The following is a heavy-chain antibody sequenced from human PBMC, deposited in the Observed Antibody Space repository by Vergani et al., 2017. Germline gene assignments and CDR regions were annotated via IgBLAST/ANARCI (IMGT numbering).Heavy chain of an antibody. J-gene: IGHJ6*03. Sequence: EVQLLESGGGLVQPGGSLRLSCAASGFTFSSYAMSWVRQAPGKGLEWVGRIKSKTDGGTTDYAAPVKGRFTISRDDSKNTLYLKMNSLKTEDTAVYYCTTGLGYCSGGSCIYYYYYYMDVWGKGTTVTVSS. V-gene: IGHV3-15*01. D-gene: IGHD2-15*01. CDR2: IKSKTDGGTT. CDR1: GFTFSSYA. CDR3: TTGLGYCSGGSCIYYYYYYMDV.